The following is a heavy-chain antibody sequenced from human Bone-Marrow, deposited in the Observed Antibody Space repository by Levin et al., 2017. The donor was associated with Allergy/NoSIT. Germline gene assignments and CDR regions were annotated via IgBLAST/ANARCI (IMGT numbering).Heavy chain of an antibody. V-gene: IGHV1-2*02. J-gene: IGHJ3*02. CDR1: GYTFTGYY. CDR2: INPNSGGT. Sequence: GESLKISCKASGYTFTGYYMHWVRQAPGQGLEWMGWINPNSGGTNYAQKFQGRVTMTRDTSISTAYMELSRLRSDDTAVYYCAHGVISSSWEGAFDIWGQGTMVTVSS. CDR3: AHGVISSSWEGAFDI. D-gene: IGHD6-13*01.